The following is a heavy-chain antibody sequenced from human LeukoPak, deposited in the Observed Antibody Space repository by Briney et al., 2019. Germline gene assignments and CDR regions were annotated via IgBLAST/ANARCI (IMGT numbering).Heavy chain of an antibody. J-gene: IGHJ4*02. Sequence: PSETLSLTCTVSGGSISSGGYYWSWIRQPPGKGLEWIGYIYHSGSTYYNPSLKSRVTISVDTSKNQFSLKLSSVTAADTAVYYCARGKGTAMAYLLDWGQGTLVTVSS. CDR1: GGSISSGGYY. CDR3: ARGKGTAMAYLLD. V-gene: IGHV4-30-2*01. CDR2: IYHSGST. D-gene: IGHD5-18*01.